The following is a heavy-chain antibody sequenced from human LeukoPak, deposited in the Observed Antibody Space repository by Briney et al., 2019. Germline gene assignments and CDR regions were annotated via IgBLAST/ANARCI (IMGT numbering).Heavy chain of an antibody. V-gene: IGHV3-11*04. J-gene: IGHJ3*02. CDR1: GFTFSDYY. CDR2: ISSSGRTI. CDR3: ASDGIAAYPGDAFDI. D-gene: IGHD6-13*01. Sequence: GGSLRLSCAASGFTFSDYYMSWIRQAPGKGLEWLSCISSSGRTIYYADSVKGRFTISRDNAKNSLYLQMNSLRAEDTAVYYCASDGIAAYPGDAFDIWGQGTMVTVSS.